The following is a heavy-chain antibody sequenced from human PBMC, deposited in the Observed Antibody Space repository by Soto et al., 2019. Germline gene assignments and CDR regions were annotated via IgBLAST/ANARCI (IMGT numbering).Heavy chain of an antibody. V-gene: IGHV3-11*01. CDR3: ARDLHPMLSHKHDYYYLDC. D-gene: IGHD3-16*01. J-gene: IGHJ6*03. Sequence: QVQLVESGGDLVKPGGSLRLSCVASGFSFSDYSMTWMRQAPGGGLDFVAFISNTAITDYYADSVKGRFNISRDNARNSVYLQMDSLRAEDADMHYCARDLHPMLSHKHDYYYLDCWGTGTTVTVSS. CDR1: GFSFSDYS. CDR2: ISNTAITD.